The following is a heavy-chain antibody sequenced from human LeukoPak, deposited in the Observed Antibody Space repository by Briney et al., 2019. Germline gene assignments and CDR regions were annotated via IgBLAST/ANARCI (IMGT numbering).Heavy chain of an antibody. CDR3: ARDSVSIAAAGNNWFDP. CDR1: GGSFSGYY. CDR2: INHTGST. D-gene: IGHD6-13*01. Sequence: SETLSLTCAVYGGSFSGYYWSWIRQPPGKGLEWIGEINHTGSTNYNPSLKSRVTISVDTSKNQFSLKLSSVTAADTAVYYCARDSVSIAAAGNNWFDPWGQGTLVTVSS. V-gene: IGHV4-34*01. J-gene: IGHJ5*02.